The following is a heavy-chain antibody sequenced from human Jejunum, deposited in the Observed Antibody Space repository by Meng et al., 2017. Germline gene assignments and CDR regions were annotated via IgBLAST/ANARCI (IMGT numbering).Heavy chain of an antibody. D-gene: IGHD2-2*01. Sequence: GGSLRLSCAASGFTFSRYAMSWVRQAPGKGLEWVSVITGSGVTTYYADSVKGRFTISRENSKNTLYLQMSSLRAEDTALYYCAKDPRYCSSASCHGDDAFDVWGQGALVTVSS. CDR1: GFTFSRYA. CDR3: AKDPRYCSSASCHGDDAFDV. V-gene: IGHV3-23*01. J-gene: IGHJ3*01. CDR2: ITGSGVTT.